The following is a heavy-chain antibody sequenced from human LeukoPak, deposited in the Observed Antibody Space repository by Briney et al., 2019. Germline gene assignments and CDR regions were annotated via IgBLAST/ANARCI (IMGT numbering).Heavy chain of an antibody. J-gene: IGHJ4*02. Sequence: TGGSLRLSCAASGFTFGRYAMSWVRQAPGKGLDWISAITDSGGDTYYADSVKGRFTISRDNSKNTLYLQMNSLRAEDTAVYYCAKEGWYLYQAQPFDYWGQGTLVTVSS. D-gene: IGHD2-15*01. V-gene: IGHV3-23*01. CDR3: AKEGWYLYQAQPFDY. CDR2: ITDSGGDT. CDR1: GFTFGRYA.